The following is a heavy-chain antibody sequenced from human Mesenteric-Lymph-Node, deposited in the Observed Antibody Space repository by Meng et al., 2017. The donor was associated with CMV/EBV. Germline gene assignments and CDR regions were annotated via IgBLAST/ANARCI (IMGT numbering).Heavy chain of an antibody. CDR2: VYRSGTT. CDR3: ASVRENQWFSSGWSHNSAFDY. D-gene: IGHD6-13*01. Sequence: RTSVPQPRRKGLKWMGEVYRSGTTVYSPSLKSCVTISVDKSKDQFSQTVSTATDTDTAIYYCASVRENQWFSSGWSHNSAFDYWGQGTLVTVSS. J-gene: IGHJ4*02. V-gene: IGHV4-4*02.